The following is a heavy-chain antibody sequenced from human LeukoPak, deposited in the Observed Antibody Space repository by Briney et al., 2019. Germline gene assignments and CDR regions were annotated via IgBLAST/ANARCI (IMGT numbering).Heavy chain of an antibody. D-gene: IGHD5-12*01. V-gene: IGHV4-34*01. CDR1: GGSFSGYY. Sequence: SETLSLTCAVYGGSFSGYYWSWIRQPPGKGLEWIGEINHSGSTNYNPSLKSRVTISVGTSKNQFSLKLSSVTAADTAVYYCASVDIVATEGGALFDYWGQGTLVTVSS. CDR3: ASVDIVATEGGALFDY. J-gene: IGHJ4*02. CDR2: INHSGST.